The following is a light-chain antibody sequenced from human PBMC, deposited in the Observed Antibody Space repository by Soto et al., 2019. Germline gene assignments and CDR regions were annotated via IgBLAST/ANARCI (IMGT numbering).Light chain of an antibody. CDR2: RSN. V-gene: IGLV1-47*01. Sequence: QAVVTQPPSASGTPGQRVTISCSGSSSNIGSGYVYWYHQLPGTAPKVLSYRSNQRPSGVPDRISGSRSGTSASLAISGLRSDDEDEYYCAAWDDSLSGVVFGGGTKVTVL. J-gene: IGLJ2*01. CDR1: SSNIGSGY. CDR3: AAWDDSLSGVV.